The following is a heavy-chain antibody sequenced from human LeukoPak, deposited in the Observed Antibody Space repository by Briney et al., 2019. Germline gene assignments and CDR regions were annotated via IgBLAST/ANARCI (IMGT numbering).Heavy chain of an antibody. CDR1: GVTFSSYA. Sequence: GGSLRLSCAASGVTFSSYAMSWVRQAPGKGLEWVSIISGSGASTYYADSVKGRFTISRDNSKNTLYLQMNSLRAEDTAVYYCAKVRFGVTARYYFDYWGQGTLVTVSS. D-gene: IGHD3-10*01. V-gene: IGHV3-23*01. J-gene: IGHJ4*02. CDR3: AKVRFGVTARYYFDY. CDR2: ISGSGAST.